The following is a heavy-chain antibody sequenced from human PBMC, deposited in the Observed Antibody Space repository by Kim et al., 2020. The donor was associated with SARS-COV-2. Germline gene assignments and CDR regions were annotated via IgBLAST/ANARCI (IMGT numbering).Heavy chain of an antibody. D-gene: IGHD4-17*01. CDR3: AKDRGLTTVTREVAFDI. Sequence: GGSLRLSCAASGFTFDDYAMHWVRQAPGKGLEWVSGISWNSGSIGYADSVKGRFTISRDNAKNSLYLQMNSLRAEDTALYYCAKDRGLTTVTREVAFDIWGQGTMVTVSS. J-gene: IGHJ3*02. V-gene: IGHV3-9*01. CDR2: ISWNSGSI. CDR1: GFTFDDYA.